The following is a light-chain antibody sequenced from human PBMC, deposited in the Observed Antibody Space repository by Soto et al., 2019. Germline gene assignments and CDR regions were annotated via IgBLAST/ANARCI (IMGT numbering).Light chain of an antibody. CDR3: QQRRNWPPGIT. CDR2: AAS. CDR1: QSVSSSY. J-gene: IGKJ5*01. V-gene: IGKV3D-20*02. Sequence: EIVLTQSPGTLSLSPGERATLSCRASQSVSSSYLVWHQQKPGQAPRLLIYAASRRATGIPDRFSGSGSGTDFTLTISRLEPEDFAVYYCQQRRNWPPGITFGQGTRLEIK.